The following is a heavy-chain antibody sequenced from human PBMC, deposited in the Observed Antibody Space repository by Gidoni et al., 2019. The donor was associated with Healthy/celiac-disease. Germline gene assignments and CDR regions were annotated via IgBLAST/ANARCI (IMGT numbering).Heavy chain of an antibody. J-gene: IGHJ5*02. Sequence: QVQLQESGPGLVKPSETLSLTCTVSGGSISSYYWSWIRQPPGKGLEWIGYIYYSGSTNYNPSLKSRVTISVDTSKNQFSLKLSSVTAADTAVYYCARGAYCGGDCYWFDPWGQGTLVTVSS. CDR3: ARGAYCGGDCYWFDP. D-gene: IGHD2-21*02. V-gene: IGHV4-59*01. CDR1: GGSISSYY. CDR2: IYYSGST.